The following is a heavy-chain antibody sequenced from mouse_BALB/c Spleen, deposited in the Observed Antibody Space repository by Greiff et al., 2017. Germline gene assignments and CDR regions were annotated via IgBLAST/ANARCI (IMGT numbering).Heavy chain of an antibody. Sequence: VQLQQSGAELVRPGALVKLSCKASGFNIKDYYMHWVKQRPEQGLEWIGWIDPENGNTIYDPKFQGKAIITADTASTTSYLQLSSLTSEDTAVYYCARFASSGYVFDDWGQGTTLTVSS. J-gene: IGHJ2*01. CDR1: GFNIKDYY. V-gene: IGHV14-1*02. CDR2: IDPENGNT. D-gene: IGHD3-1*01. CDR3: ARFASSGYVFDD.